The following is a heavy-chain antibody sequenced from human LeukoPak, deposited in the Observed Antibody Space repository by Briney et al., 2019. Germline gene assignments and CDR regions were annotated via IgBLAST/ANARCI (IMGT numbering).Heavy chain of an antibody. V-gene: IGHV1-2*02. Sequence: ASVKVSCKASGYTFTGYYMHWVRQAPGQGLEWTGWINPNSGGTNYAQKFQGRVTMTRDTSISTAYMELSRLRSDDTAVYYCARSQYYDSSGYYYELFDYWGQGTLVTVSS. CDR3: ARSQYYDSSGYYYELFDY. D-gene: IGHD3-22*01. CDR2: INPNSGGT. J-gene: IGHJ4*02. CDR1: GYTFTGYY.